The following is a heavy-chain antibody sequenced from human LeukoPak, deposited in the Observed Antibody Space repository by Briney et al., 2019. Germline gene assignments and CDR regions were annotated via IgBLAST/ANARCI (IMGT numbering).Heavy chain of an antibody. Sequence: ASVKVSCKASGYTFTGYYMHWVRQAPGQGLEWMGWINPNSGGTNYAQKFQGRVTMTRDTSISTAYMELSRLRSDDTAVYYCARSFAIVAVVDWFDPWGQGTLVTVSS. CDR1: GYTFTGYY. V-gene: IGHV1-2*02. J-gene: IGHJ5*02. CDR2: INPNSGGT. D-gene: IGHD2-21*01. CDR3: ARSFAIVAVVDWFDP.